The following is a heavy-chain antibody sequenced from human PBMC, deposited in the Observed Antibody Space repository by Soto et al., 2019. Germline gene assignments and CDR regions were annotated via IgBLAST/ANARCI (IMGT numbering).Heavy chain of an antibody. V-gene: IGHV3-11*01. CDR2: ISSTGSTI. J-gene: IGHJ4*02. D-gene: IGHD6-19*01. CDR1: GLPFSEYF. CDR3: AGGGWGALDH. Sequence: QVQLVASGGGLVKPGGSLRLSCAASGLPFSEYFMSWIRQPPGKGLEWVAYISSTGSTIYYADSVRGRFSISRVNGINALYLQMDSLRAEGTAIYYCAGGGWGALDHWGQGTLVTVSS.